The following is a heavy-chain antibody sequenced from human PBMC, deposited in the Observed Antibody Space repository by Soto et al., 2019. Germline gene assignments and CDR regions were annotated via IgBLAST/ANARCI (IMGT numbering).Heavy chain of an antibody. D-gene: IGHD3-22*01. CDR1: GYSFATSG. J-gene: IGHJ4*02. Sequence: QVKLVQSGTEVKKPGASIKVSCKASGYSFATSGMSWVRQAPGQGLEWMGWISVYNGNTKYDHNLQDRVTMTTATSTNTAHLEVRNLRSDDTAVYYCARAGQYYNASGYANWGQGTLVTVSS. CDR2: ISVYNGNT. CDR3: ARAGQYYNASGYAN. V-gene: IGHV1-18*01.